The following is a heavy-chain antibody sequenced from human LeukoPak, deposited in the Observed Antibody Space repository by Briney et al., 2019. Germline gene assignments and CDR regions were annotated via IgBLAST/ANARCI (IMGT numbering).Heavy chain of an antibody. CDR2: ISGSGGST. J-gene: IGHJ4*02. CDR3: AKDRGAYYYDSSGYYY. D-gene: IGHD3-22*01. V-gene: IGHV3-23*01. CDR1: GFTFSSYA. Sequence: PGGSLRLSCAASGFTFSSYAMSWVRQAPGKGLEWVSAISGSGGSTYYADSVKGRFTISRDNSKNTLYLQMNSLRAEDTAVYYCAKDRGAYYYDSSGYYYWGQGTLVTVSS.